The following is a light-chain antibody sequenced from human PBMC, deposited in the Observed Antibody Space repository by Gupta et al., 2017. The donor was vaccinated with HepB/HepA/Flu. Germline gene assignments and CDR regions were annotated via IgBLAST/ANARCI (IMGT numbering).Light chain of an antibody. CDR1: QGINSY. Sequence: FQLAQSPSSFSASTGDRVTITCRASQGINSYLAWYQQKPGKAPKFLIYAASTLQSGVPSRFSGSGSGTXFTLTIXCLQSEDFATYYCQQYYSYPCSFGXGTKLEI. V-gene: IGKV1-8*01. J-gene: IGKJ2*04. CDR2: AAS. CDR3: QQYYSYPCS.